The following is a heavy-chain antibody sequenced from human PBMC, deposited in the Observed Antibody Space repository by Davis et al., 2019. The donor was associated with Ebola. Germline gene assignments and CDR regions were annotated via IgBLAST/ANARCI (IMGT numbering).Heavy chain of an antibody. D-gene: IGHD2-15*01. CDR1: GFTFTSSA. Sequence: SVKVSCKASGFTFTSSAVQWVRQARGQRLEWIGWIVVGSGNTNYAQKFQERVTITRDMSTSTAYMELSSLRSEDTAVYYCARAVVAATPDYYYGMDVWGKGTTVTVSS. CDR2: IVVGSGNT. V-gene: IGHV1-58*01. CDR3: ARAVVAATPDYYYGMDV. J-gene: IGHJ6*04.